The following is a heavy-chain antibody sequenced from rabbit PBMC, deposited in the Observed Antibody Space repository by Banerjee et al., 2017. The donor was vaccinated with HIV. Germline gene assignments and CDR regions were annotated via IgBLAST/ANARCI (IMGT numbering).Heavy chain of an antibody. D-gene: IGHD2-1*01. CDR3: ARDRGGDGQFNFNL. Sequence: QEQLEESGGDLVKPEGSLTLTCTASGFDLSSRYCMSWVRQAPGKGLEWIGYITYGGSTFYASWAKGRFTISRTSTTVDLKMTSLTAADTATYFCARDRGGDGQFNFNLWGQGTLVTVS. CDR2: ITYGGST. J-gene: IGHJ4*01. V-gene: IGHV1S45*01. CDR1: GFDLSSRYC.